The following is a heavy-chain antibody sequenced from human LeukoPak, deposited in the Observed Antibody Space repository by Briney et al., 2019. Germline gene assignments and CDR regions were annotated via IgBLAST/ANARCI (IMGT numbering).Heavy chain of an antibody. V-gene: IGHV3-23*01. J-gene: IGHJ1*01. D-gene: IGHD3-22*01. CDR1: GFTFSSYA. CDR2: ISGSGGST. CDR3: AKTSSYYDSSGYYLPADSEYFQH. Sequence: GGSLRLSCAASGFTFSSYAMSWVRQAPGKGLEWVSAISGSGGSTYYADSVKGRFTISRDNSNNTLYLQMNSLRAEDTAVYYCAKTSSYYDSSGYYLPADSEYFQHWGQGTLVTVSS.